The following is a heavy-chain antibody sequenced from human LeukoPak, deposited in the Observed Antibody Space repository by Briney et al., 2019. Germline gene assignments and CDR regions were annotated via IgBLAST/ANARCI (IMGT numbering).Heavy chain of an antibody. CDR3: ARIMVDDYGDNGLS. V-gene: IGHV1-69*05. CDR2: IIPIFGTP. D-gene: IGHD4-17*01. J-gene: IGHJ5*02. Sequence: SVKVSCKASGGTFSSYAISWVRQAPGQGLEWMGGIIPIFGTPDYAQKFQGRVTITTDESTSTAYMELSSLRSEDTAVYYCARIMVDDYGDNGLSWGQGTLVTVSS. CDR1: GGTFSSYA.